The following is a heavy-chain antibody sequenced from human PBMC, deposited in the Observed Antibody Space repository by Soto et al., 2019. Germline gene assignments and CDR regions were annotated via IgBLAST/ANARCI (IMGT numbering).Heavy chain of an antibody. D-gene: IGHD5-18*01. CDR2: IYSGGST. J-gene: IGHJ4*02. CDR1: GFTYSSYA. CDR3: ARHGYNYGGGYLDY. V-gene: IGHV3-66*04. Sequence: GGSLRLSCAASGFTYSSYAMSWIRQAPGKGLEWVSVIYSGGSTYYADSVKGRFTISRDNSKNTLYLQMNSLRAEDTAVYYCARHGYNYGGGYLDYWGQGTLVTVSS.